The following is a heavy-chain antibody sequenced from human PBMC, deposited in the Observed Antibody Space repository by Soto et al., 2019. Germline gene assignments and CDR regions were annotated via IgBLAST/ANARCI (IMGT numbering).Heavy chain of an antibody. J-gene: IGHJ4*02. CDR1: GGTISSYY. V-gene: IGHV4-59*01. CDR3: ARVYAYYLDY. Sequence: SETLPLTCAVSGGTISSYYWIWIRQPPGKGLEWIGYIYYSGSTNYNPSLKSRVTISVDTSKNQSSLKLSSVTAADTAVYYCARVYAYYLDYWGQGTLVTVSS. D-gene: IGHD2-8*01. CDR2: IYYSGST.